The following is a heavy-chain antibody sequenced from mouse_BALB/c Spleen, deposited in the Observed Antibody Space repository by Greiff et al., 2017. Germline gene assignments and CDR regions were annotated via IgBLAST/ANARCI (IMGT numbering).Heavy chain of an antibody. V-gene: IGHV1-9*01. D-gene: IGHD2-14*01. CDR1: GYTFSSYW. CDR3: ARRNYRYDEGYAMDY. J-gene: IGHJ4*01. CDR2: ILPGSGST. Sequence: QVQLKQSGAELMKPGASVKISCKATGYTFSSYWIEWVKQRPGHGLEWIGEILPGSGSTNYNEKFKGKATFTADTSSNTAYMQLSSLTSEDSAVYYCARRNYRYDEGYAMDYWGQGTSVTVSS.